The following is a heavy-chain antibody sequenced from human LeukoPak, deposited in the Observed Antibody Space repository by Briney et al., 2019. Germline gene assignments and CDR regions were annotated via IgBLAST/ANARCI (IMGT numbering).Heavy chain of an antibody. CDR1: GFTFSSYW. Sequence: GGSLRLSCAASGFTFSSYWMSWVRQAPGKGLEWVANIKQDGSEKYYVDSVKGRFTISRDNAKHSLYLQMNSLRAEDTAVYYCAREHSSGWYENYYYYYGMDVWGKGTTVTVSS. V-gene: IGHV3-7*03. D-gene: IGHD6-19*01. J-gene: IGHJ6*04. CDR2: IKQDGSEK. CDR3: AREHSSGWYENYYYYYGMDV.